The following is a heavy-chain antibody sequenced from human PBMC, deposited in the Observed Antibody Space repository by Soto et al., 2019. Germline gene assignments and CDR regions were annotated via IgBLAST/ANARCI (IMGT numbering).Heavy chain of an antibody. V-gene: IGHV4-59*01. Sequence: QVQLQESGPGLVKPSETLSLTCTVSGGSMSNYYWTWIRQPPGKGLEWIGYIYYSGSTNYNPSLKSRVTISVDTSKSQFSLNLSSVTAADTAVYYGARKSSGWTLDYWGQGALVTV. CDR2: IYYSGST. CDR1: GGSMSNYY. D-gene: IGHD6-19*01. J-gene: IGHJ4*02. CDR3: ARKSSGWTLDY.